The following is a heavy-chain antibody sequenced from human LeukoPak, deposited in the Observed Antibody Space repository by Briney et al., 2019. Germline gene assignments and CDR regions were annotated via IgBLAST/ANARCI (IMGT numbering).Heavy chain of an antibody. J-gene: IGHJ4*02. CDR3: ARDRGGVPAAKWAYYFDY. CDR1: GGSISSYY. Sequence: PSETLSLTCTVSGGSISSYYWSWIRQPAGRGLEWMGRIISCGSTNYNPSLKRRGTMSVKTTKNQFSLKLVSVTAADTAVYSCARDRGGVPAAKWAYYFDYWGQGTLVTVSS. D-gene: IGHD2-2*01. V-gene: IGHV4-4*07. CDR2: IISCGST.